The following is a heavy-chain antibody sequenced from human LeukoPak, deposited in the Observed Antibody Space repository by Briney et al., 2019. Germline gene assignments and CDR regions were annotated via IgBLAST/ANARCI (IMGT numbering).Heavy chain of an antibody. D-gene: IGHD6-13*01. J-gene: IGHJ6*02. CDR3: AKVGGMAPSYYYYYYGMDV. Sequence: GGSLRLSCAASGFTFSSYAMHWVRQAPGKGLEWVAVISYDGSNKYYADSVKGRFTISRDNSKNTLYLQMNSLRAEDTAVYYCAKVGGMAPSYYYYYYGMDVWGQGTTVTVSS. CDR1: GFTFSSYA. V-gene: IGHV3-30-3*01. CDR2: ISYDGSNK.